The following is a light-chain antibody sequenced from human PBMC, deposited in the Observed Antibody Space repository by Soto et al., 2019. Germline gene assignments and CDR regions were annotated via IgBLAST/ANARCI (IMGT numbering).Light chain of an antibody. CDR1: QSVSRN. Sequence: EIVLTQSPATLCLSPVERSTLSCRASQSVSRNLAWYQQKPGQAPRLLIYDASNRATGIPARFSGSGSVTDFTLTISSLEPEDFAVYYCQQRSNWANFGPGNKGAIK. V-gene: IGKV3-11*01. CDR3: QQRSNWAN. J-gene: IGKJ3*01. CDR2: DAS.